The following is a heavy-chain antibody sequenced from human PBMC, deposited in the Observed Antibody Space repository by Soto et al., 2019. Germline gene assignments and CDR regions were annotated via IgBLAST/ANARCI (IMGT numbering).Heavy chain of an antibody. J-gene: IGHJ4*02. CDR1: GYIFTDHL. V-gene: IGHV1-2*02. CDR3: ARGAQGLFPVSGIYFYFDH. Sequence: ASVKVSCKTSGYIFTDHLIHWVRQSPGQGLQWVGWVHPDSGGTNVAQAFQDRVTMTADTSITTAYMDLARLRPDDTAIFYCARGAQGLFPVSGIYFYFDHWGQGTPVTVSS. CDR2: VHPDSGGT. D-gene: IGHD3-22*01.